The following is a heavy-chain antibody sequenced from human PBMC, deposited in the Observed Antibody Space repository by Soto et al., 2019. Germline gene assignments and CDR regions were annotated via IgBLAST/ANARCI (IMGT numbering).Heavy chain of an antibody. Sequence: GGSLRLSCAASGFTFSSYAMHWVRQAPGKGLEWVAVISYDGSNKYYADSVKGRFTISRDNSKNTLYLQMNSLRAEDTAVYYCASSDPVDYWGQGTLVTVYS. V-gene: IGHV3-30-3*01. CDR3: ASSDPVDY. CDR1: GFTFSSYA. CDR2: ISYDGSNK. J-gene: IGHJ4*02.